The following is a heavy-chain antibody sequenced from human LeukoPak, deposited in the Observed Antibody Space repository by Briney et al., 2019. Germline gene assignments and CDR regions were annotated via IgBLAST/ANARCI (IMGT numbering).Heavy chain of an antibody. Sequence: SETLSLTCIVSGGSISSYYWSWIRQPPGKGLEWIGYIYYSGSTNYNPSPKSRVTISVDTSKNQFSLKLSSVTAADTAVYYCARSGSSSSIGSYFDYWGQGTLVTVSS. CDR2: IYYSGST. J-gene: IGHJ4*02. CDR3: ARSGSSSSIGSYFDY. V-gene: IGHV4-59*01. D-gene: IGHD6-6*01. CDR1: GGSISSYY.